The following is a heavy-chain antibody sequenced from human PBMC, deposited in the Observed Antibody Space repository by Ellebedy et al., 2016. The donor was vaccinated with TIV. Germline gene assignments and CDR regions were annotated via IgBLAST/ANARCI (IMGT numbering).Heavy chain of an antibody. J-gene: IGHJ6*02. CDR3: ARRRAVALYYYYYGMDV. V-gene: IGHV1-69*13. D-gene: IGHD6-19*01. CDR2: IIPIFGTA. CDR1: GGTFNNYA. Sequence: SVKVSCXVSGGTFNNYAISWVRQAPGQGLEWMGGIIPIFGTANYAQKFQGRVTITADESTSTAYMELSSLRSEDTAVYYCARRRAVALYYYYYGMDVWGQGTTVTVSS.